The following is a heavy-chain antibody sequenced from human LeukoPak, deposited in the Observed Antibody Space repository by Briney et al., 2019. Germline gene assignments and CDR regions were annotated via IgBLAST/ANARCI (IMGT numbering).Heavy chain of an antibody. CDR2: IYYSGRT. D-gene: IGHD2-15*01. Sequence: SETLSLTCTVSGVSMTSSSSYWGWIRQPPGKGLEWIGSIYYSGRTYYNPSLKSRVTISVDTSKNQFSLKLSSVTAADTAVYYCARDPGYWVVDAMNWFDPWGQGTLVTVSS. V-gene: IGHV4-39*07. J-gene: IGHJ5*02. CDR1: GVSMTSSSSY. CDR3: ARDPGYWVVDAMNWFDP.